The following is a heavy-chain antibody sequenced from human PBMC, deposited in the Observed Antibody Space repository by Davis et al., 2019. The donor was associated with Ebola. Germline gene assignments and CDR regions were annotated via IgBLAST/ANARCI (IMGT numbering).Heavy chain of an antibody. J-gene: IGHJ4*02. V-gene: IGHV1-3*01. CDR2: INAGNGNT. Sequence: ASVKVSCKASGYTFSTYNIYWVRQAPGQRLEWMGWINAGNGNTKYSQKFQGRVTITRDTSASTVYMELSSLRSEDTAVYYCARDSYSSSCIDYWGQGTLVTVSS. D-gene: IGHD6-13*01. CDR3: ARDSYSSSCIDY. CDR1: GYTFSTYN.